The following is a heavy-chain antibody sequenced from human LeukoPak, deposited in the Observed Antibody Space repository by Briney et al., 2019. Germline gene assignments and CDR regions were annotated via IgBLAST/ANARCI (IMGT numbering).Heavy chain of an antibody. D-gene: IGHD6-6*01. Sequence: ASVKVSCKVSGYTLTELSMHWVRQAPGKGPEWMGGFDPEDGETIYAQKFQGRVTMTEDTSTYTAYMELSSLRSEDTAVYYCASLIAARPENYYYYSGMDVWGQGTTVTVSS. J-gene: IGHJ6*02. CDR1: GYTLTELS. CDR2: FDPEDGET. V-gene: IGHV1-24*01. CDR3: ASLIAARPENYYYYSGMDV.